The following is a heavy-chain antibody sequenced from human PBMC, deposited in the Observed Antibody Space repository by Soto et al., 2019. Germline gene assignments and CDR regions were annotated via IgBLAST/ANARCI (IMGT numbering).Heavy chain of an antibody. V-gene: IGHV5-10-1*01. D-gene: IGHD2-21*02. CDR3: ARHPHPNIVVVTAIRDTDAFDI. J-gene: IGHJ3*02. CDR2: IDPSDSDT. Sequence: GESPKTSCTGTVYSFNTYWLSWLRQMPLKVTERIGRIDPSDSDTNYSPSFQGHVTISADKSISTAYLQWSSLKASDTAMYYCARHPHPNIVVVTAIRDTDAFDIWGQGTILTTSS. CDR1: VYSFNTYW.